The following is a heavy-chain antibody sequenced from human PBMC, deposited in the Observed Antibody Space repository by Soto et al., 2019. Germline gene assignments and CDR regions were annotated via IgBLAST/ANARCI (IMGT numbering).Heavy chain of an antibody. CDR1: GFTFRTYA. CDR2: ISGTAINT. CDR3: AKDRERQLDFFYYYGLDV. J-gene: IGHJ6*02. D-gene: IGHD6-13*01. Sequence: EVQLLESGGGLVQPGGSLKVSCAASGFTFRTYAMSWVRQAPGQGPEWVAAISGTAINTYYADSVKGRFSISRDNSKNTLSLQMNSLRAEDTATYYCAKDRERQLDFFYYYGLDVWGPGTTVIVSS. V-gene: IGHV3-23*01.